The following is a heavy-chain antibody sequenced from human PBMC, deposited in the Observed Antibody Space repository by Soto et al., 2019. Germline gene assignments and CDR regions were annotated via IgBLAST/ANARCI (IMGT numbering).Heavy chain of an antibody. D-gene: IGHD3-10*01. Sequence: PGGSLRLSCAASGFTFSDYYMSWIRQAPGKGLEWVSYISSSGSTIYYADSVKGRFTISRDNAKNSLYLQMNSLRAEDTAVYYCARVKGGYYGSGSYFLPPPYGMDVWGQGTTVTVSS. V-gene: IGHV3-11*01. CDR3: ARVKGGYYGSGSYFLPPPYGMDV. CDR2: ISSSGSTI. CDR1: GFTFSDYY. J-gene: IGHJ6*02.